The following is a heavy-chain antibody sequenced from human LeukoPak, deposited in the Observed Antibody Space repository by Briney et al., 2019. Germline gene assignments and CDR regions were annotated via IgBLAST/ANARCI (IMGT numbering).Heavy chain of an antibody. V-gene: IGHV1-3*01. CDR2: INAGNGNT. Sequence: ASVKVSCKASGYTFTSYAMHWVRQAPGQRLEWMGWINAGNGNTKYSQKFQGRVTIIRDTSASTAYMELSSLRSEDTAVYYCARGRCSSTSCAPWWFDPWGQGTLVTVSS. CDR1: GYTFTSYA. J-gene: IGHJ5*02. CDR3: ARGRCSSTSCAPWWFDP. D-gene: IGHD2-2*01.